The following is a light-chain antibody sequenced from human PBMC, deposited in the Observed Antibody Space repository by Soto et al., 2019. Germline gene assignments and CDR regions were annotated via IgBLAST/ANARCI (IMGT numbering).Light chain of an antibody. CDR2: GAS. Sequence: EIVLTQSPGTLSLSPGERATLSCRASQSFSSTYLAWYQQKPGQAPRLLIYGASSRATGIPDRFSGSGSGTDFTLTISRLEPEDFAVYYCQQYSISYTFGQGTKVDIK. V-gene: IGKV3-20*01. J-gene: IGKJ2*01. CDR3: QQYSISYT. CDR1: QSFSSTY.